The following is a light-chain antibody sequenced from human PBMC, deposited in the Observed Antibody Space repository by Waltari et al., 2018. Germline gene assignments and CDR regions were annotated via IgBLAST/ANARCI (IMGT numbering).Light chain of an antibody. J-gene: IGLJ2*01. CDR1: SSDIGGYDY. CDR2: DVN. V-gene: IGLV2-14*03. CDR3: SSYTNSHIVAVV. Sequence: QSALTQPASVSGSPGQSITVYCTGTSSDIGGYDYVSWYQQLPGKAPQLIIYDVNNRPSGVSNRFSGSKSGNAASLTISGLRAEDEAHYYCSSYTNSHIVAVVFGRGTKVTVL.